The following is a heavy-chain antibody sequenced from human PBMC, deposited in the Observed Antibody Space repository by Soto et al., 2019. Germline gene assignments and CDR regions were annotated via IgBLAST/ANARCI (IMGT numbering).Heavy chain of an antibody. J-gene: IGHJ4*02. CDR2: ISSGGDNT. Sequence: EVQLLESGGDLVQPGGSLRLSCAASGFTFSSNSMTWVRQAPGKGLEWVAGISSGGDNTWHADSVKGRFTISRDNSKNTMYLHMNSLRVDYTAVYYRVKWDGFGEYWGQGSLVTVSS. CDR3: VKWDGFGEY. V-gene: IGHV3-23*01. CDR1: GFTFSSNS. D-gene: IGHD3-10*01.